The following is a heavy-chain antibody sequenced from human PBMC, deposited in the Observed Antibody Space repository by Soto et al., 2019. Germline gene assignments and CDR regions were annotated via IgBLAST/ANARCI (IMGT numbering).Heavy chain of an antibody. CDR2: ISYAGSNR. V-gene: IGHV3-30-3*01. Sequence: QVQLVESGGGVVQPGRSLRLSCAASGFTFSSYAIHWVRQAPGKGLEWVAFISYAGSNRYYADSVKGRFTISRDNSENTLYLQMNSLRVEDTAVYFCARDNAPVAGTSLPGYWGQGTLVTVSS. CDR3: ARDNAPVAGTSLPGY. J-gene: IGHJ4*02. D-gene: IGHD6-19*01. CDR1: GFTFSSYA.